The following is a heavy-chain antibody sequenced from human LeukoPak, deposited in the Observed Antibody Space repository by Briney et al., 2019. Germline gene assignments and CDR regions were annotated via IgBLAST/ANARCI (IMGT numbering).Heavy chain of an antibody. D-gene: IGHD3-22*01. CDR1: RGSINRYY. J-gene: IGHJ4*02. Sequence: SETLSLTCTVSRGSINRYYWSWIRQPPGKGLEWIGYIYYSGSTNYNPSLKSRVTISVDTSKNQFSLKLSSVTAADTAVYYCARDADSSGYYFDYWGQGTLVTVSS. CDR3: ARDADSSGYYFDY. CDR2: IYYSGST. V-gene: IGHV4-59*01.